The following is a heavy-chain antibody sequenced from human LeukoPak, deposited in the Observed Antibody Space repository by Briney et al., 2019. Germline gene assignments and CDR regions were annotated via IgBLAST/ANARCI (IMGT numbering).Heavy chain of an antibody. V-gene: IGHV4-59*01. CDR3: ARSEYSYGADAFDI. CDR2: IYYSGST. D-gene: IGHD5-18*01. CDR1: GGSISSYY. Sequence: SETLSLTCTVSGGSISSYYWSWIRQPPGKGLEWIGYIYYSGSTNYSPSLKSRVTISVDTSKNQFSLKLSSVTAADTAVYYCARSEYSYGADAFDIWGQGTMITVSS. J-gene: IGHJ3*02.